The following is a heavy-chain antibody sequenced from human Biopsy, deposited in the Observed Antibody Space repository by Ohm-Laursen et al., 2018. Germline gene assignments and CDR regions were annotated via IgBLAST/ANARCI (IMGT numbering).Heavy chain of an antibody. Sequence: SQTLSLTCAVSGESFSDYYWSWIRQSPGKGLEWIGEINHRGRSSYSPSLQSRVIISVDASKNQFSLNMKSVTAADTAVYVCAREGGGLLPIRLTDFWGPGMMVTVSS. CDR3: AREGGGLLPIRLTDF. CDR2: INHRGRS. CDR1: GESFSDYY. D-gene: IGHD2-15*01. V-gene: IGHV4-34*01. J-gene: IGHJ4*02.